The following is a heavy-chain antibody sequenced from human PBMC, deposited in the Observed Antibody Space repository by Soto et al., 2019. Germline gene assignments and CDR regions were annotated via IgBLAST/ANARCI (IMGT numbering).Heavy chain of an antibody. Sequence: VKVSCKVSGSRFSNYVISWVRQAPGHGLEWLGRIIPIFNSTKYAQNFQGRVTITADKSTSTASLELSSLRSDDTAVYYCAREGRGKKAGYNGLVSLGYWGQGTLVTVSS. CDR3: AREGRGKKAGYNGLVSLGY. V-gene: IGHV1-69*06. CDR2: IIPIFNST. D-gene: IGHD2-2*02. J-gene: IGHJ4*02. CDR1: GSRFSNYV.